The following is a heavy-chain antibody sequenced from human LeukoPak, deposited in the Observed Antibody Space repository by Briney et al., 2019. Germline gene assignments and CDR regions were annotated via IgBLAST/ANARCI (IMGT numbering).Heavy chain of an antibody. J-gene: IGHJ3*02. Sequence: GGSLRLSCAASGFTFSSYSMNWVRQAPGKGLEWVSSISSSSSYIYYADSVKGRFTISRDNAKNSLYLQMNSLRAEDTAVYYCARGTHSSSWYGAFDIWGQGTMVTVSS. CDR1: GFTFSSYS. CDR2: ISSSSSYI. V-gene: IGHV3-21*01. D-gene: IGHD6-13*01. CDR3: ARGTHSSSWYGAFDI.